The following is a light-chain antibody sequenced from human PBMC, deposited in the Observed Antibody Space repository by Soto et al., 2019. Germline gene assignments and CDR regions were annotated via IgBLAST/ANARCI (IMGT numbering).Light chain of an antibody. J-gene: IGLJ2*01. CDR2: EVS. CDR1: SSDVGGYNY. V-gene: IGLV2-8*01. Sequence: QSALTQPASVSGSPGQSITISCTGTSSDVGGYNYVSWYQQHPGKAPKLMIYEVSKRPTGVPDRFSGSKSGKTASLTVSGLQAEDEADYYCSSYAGSNNVVVFGGGTKLTVL. CDR3: SSYAGSNNVVV.